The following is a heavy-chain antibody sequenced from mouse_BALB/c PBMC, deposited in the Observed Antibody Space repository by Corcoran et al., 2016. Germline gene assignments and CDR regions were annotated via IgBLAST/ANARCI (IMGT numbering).Heavy chain of an antibody. Sequence: EVLLQQSGPELVKPGASVKITCKASGYTFTDYNMDWVKQSHVKSLEWIGDINPRSRGTIYSQTFKGRATLTVDKSSSTAYMELRSLTSEDTAVYYCARWGSTTFDYWGQGTTVTVSS. CDR3: ARWGSTTFDY. CDR2: INPRSRGT. V-gene: IGHV1-18*01. J-gene: IGHJ2*01. CDR1: GYTFTDYN. D-gene: IGHD1-1*01.